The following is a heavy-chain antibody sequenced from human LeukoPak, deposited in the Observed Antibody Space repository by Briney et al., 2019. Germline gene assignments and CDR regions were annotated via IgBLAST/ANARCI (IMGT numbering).Heavy chain of an antibody. CDR2: IKQDGSEQ. J-gene: IGHJ4*02. CDR1: GFTVSSSW. CDR3: ARDRTRLLY. V-gene: IGHV3-7*01. D-gene: IGHD5/OR15-5a*01. Sequence: GGSLRLSCAASGFTVSSSWMTWVRQAPGKGLEWVANIKQDGSEQYYVDSVKGRFTISRDDAKKSLYLQMNSLRAEDTAVYYCARDRTRLLYWGQGTLVTVSS.